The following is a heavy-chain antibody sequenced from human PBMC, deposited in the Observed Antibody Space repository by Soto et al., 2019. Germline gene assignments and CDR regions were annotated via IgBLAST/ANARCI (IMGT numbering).Heavy chain of an antibody. V-gene: IGHV3-30*18. CDR3: GKDIVNYYYGMDV. CDR2: ISYDGSHQ. Sequence: QVQLVESGGGVVQPGTSLRLSCAASGFTFSAFGIHRVRQAPGKGLEWVAVISYDGSHQYYSETVKGRFTISRDNSKNTVFLQINSLRHEDTAVYYCGKDIVNYYYGMDVWGQGNTVNVSS. D-gene: IGHD3-16*02. CDR1: GFTFSAFG. J-gene: IGHJ6*02.